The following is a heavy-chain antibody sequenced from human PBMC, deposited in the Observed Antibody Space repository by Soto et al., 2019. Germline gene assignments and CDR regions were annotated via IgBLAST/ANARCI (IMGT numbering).Heavy chain of an antibody. Sequence: QVQLVQSGAEVKKPGASVKVSCKASGYTFTSYGISWVRQAPGQGLEWMGWISAYNGNTNYAQKLQGRVTMTTDTSTSTAAMELRSLRSDDTAVYYCAREATGFWSGYSYFDYWGQGTLVTVSS. D-gene: IGHD3-3*01. J-gene: IGHJ4*02. CDR1: GYTFTSYG. CDR2: ISAYNGNT. V-gene: IGHV1-18*01. CDR3: AREATGFWSGYSYFDY.